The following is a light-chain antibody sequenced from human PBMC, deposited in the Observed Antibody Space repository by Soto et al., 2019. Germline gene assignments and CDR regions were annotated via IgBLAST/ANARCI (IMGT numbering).Light chain of an antibody. Sequence: DIQMTQSPSTLSASVGDRVTITCRASQGISSWLAWYQQKPGKAPKLLIYKASSLESGVPSRFSGSGSGTEFTLTISSLQPDDLATYYCQQYNSYSTFGQGTKVDIK. J-gene: IGKJ1*01. CDR1: QGISSW. CDR3: QQYNSYST. CDR2: KAS. V-gene: IGKV1-5*03.